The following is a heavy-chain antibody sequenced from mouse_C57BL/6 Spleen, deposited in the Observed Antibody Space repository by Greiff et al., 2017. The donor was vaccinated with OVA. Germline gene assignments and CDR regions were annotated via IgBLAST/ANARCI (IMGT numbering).Heavy chain of an antibody. D-gene: IGHD1-1*01. Sequence: VQLQQPGAELVKPGASVKMSCKASGYTFTSYWITWVKQRPGQGLEWIGDIYPGSGSTNYNEKFKSKATLTVDTSSSTAYMQLSSLTSEDSAVYYCARVGAGSSYEWFAYWGQGTLVTVSA. J-gene: IGHJ3*01. CDR3: ARVGAGSSYEWFAY. CDR2: IYPGSGST. V-gene: IGHV1-55*01. CDR1: GYTFTSYW.